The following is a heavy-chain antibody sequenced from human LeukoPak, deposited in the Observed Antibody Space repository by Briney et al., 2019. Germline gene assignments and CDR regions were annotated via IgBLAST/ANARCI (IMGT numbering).Heavy chain of an antibody. J-gene: IGHJ4*02. CDR1: GFTFSSYS. CDR2: ISGSGGST. V-gene: IGHV3-23*01. D-gene: IGHD5-18*01. CDR3: AKEWMRLSL. Sequence: GGSLRLSCAASGFTFSSYSMNWVRQAPGKGLEWVSGISGSGGSTGYADSVKGRFIISRDNSKNTLYLQMNSLRAEDTAVYYCAKEWMRLSLWGQGTMVTVSS.